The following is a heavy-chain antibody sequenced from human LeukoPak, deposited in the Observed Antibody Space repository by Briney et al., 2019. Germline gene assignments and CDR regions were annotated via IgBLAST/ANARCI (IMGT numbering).Heavy chain of an antibody. CDR2: ISSSSSTI. CDR1: GFTFSSYG. D-gene: IGHD3-10*01. Sequence: PGGSLRLSCAASGFTFSSYGMNWVRQAPGKGLEWVSYISSSSSTIYYADSVKGRSTISRDNAKNSLYLQMYSLRAEDTAVYYCARIGGSGSYSGHYFDHWGQGTLVTVSS. J-gene: IGHJ4*02. CDR3: ARIGGSGSYSGHYFDH. V-gene: IGHV3-48*01.